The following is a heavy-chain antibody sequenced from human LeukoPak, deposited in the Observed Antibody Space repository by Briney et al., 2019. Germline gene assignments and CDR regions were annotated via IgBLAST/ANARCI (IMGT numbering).Heavy chain of an antibody. D-gene: IGHD2-21*01. V-gene: IGHV4-61*08. Sequence: SETVSLTCTVSGDSISSGGYYWSWIRQHPGKGLEWIGYIYYSGSTNCNPSLKSRVTISVDTSKNQFSLKLSSVTAADTAVYYCARYSRVKGGQYYFDYWGQGTLATVSS. CDR2: IYYSGST. CDR1: GDSISSGGYY. CDR3: ARYSRVKGGQYYFDY. J-gene: IGHJ4*02.